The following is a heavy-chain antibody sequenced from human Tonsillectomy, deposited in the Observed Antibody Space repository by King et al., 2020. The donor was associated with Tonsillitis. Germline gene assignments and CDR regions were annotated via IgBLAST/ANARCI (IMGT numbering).Heavy chain of an antibody. J-gene: IGHJ5*01. Sequence: VQLVESGGGLVQPGGSLRLSCAASGFTFSSYWMNWVRQAPGKGREWVANIRYDGGQRLYVDSVQGRFNISRDNAKSSLYLQMNNLRVEDTAIYYCTIHPWGGMTDSGGQGTLVTVSS. CDR3: TIHPWGGMTDS. V-gene: IGHV3-7*03. CDR1: GFTFSSYW. CDR2: IRYDGGQR. D-gene: IGHD3-16*01.